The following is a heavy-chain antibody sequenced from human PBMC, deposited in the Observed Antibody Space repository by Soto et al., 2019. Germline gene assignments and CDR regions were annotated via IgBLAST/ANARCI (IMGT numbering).Heavy chain of an antibody. V-gene: IGHV4-34*01. D-gene: IGHD6-19*01. Sequence: SETLSLTCAVYGGSFSGYDWTWIRQPPGTGLEWIGEINHSGSTNYNPSLKSRVTISVDTSNNQLSLKLRSVTAADTAVYYCARHDGFSSCWIFAYWGHGTLVTVS. J-gene: IGHJ4*01. CDR3: ARHDGFSSCWIFAY. CDR1: GGSFSGYD. CDR2: INHSGST.